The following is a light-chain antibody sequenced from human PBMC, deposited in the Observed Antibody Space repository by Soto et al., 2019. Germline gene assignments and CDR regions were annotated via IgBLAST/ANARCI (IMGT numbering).Light chain of an antibody. CDR1: SSNIGSKT. CDR3: AAWDDSLDGYVV. V-gene: IGLV1-44*01. CDR2: RNN. Sequence: QSVLTPPPSASGTPGQRVTISCSGSSSNIGSKTVNWYQQLPGTAPKLLIYRNNQRPWGVPGRFSGSKSGTSGSLAISGLQSEDEAYYYCAAWDDSLDGYVVFGGGTQLTVL. J-gene: IGLJ2*01.